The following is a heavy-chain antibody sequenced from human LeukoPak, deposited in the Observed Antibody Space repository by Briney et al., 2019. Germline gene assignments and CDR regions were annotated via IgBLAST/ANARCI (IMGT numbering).Heavy chain of an antibody. CDR1: GGSISSSSYY. V-gene: IGHV4-39*01. D-gene: IGHD3-3*01. CDR3: ARLDYDVWSGSARWFDP. Sequence: SETLSLTCTVSGGSISSSSYYWGWIRQPPGKGLEWIGSIYYSGSTYYNPSLKSRVTISVDTSKNQFSLKLSSVTAADTAVYYCARLDYDVWSGSARWFDPWGQGTLVTVSS. J-gene: IGHJ5*02. CDR2: IYYSGST.